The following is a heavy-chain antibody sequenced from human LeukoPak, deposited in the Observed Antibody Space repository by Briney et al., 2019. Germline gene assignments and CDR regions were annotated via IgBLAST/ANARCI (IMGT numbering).Heavy chain of an antibody. CDR1: GFTFDDNA. J-gene: IGHJ4*02. D-gene: IGHD6-19*01. CDR2: VTWNSGNI. Sequence: GRSLRLSCAASGFTFDDNAMHWVRQAPGKGLEWVSGVTWNSGNIGYADSVKGRFTISRDNAKNSLYLQMNSLRAEDTALYYCAKDTSDSSGWYGFDYWGQGTLGTVSS. CDR3: AKDTSDSSGWYGFDY. V-gene: IGHV3-9*01.